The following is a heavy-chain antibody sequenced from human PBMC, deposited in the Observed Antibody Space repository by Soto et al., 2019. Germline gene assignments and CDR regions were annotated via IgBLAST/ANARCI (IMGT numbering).Heavy chain of an antibody. J-gene: IGHJ5*02. CDR2: ISGSGNTI. CDR1: GFSFRDYY. V-gene: IGHV3-11*01. CDR3: ARDRLPMVVVVMGWFDP. D-gene: IGHD3-22*01. Sequence: PGGSLRLSCAASGFSFRDYYMSWIRQAPGKGLEWISYISGSGNTIYYADSVKGRFIISRDNAKNSLFLQMNSLGADDTAVYYCARDRLPMVVVVMGWFDPWGQGTLVTVSS.